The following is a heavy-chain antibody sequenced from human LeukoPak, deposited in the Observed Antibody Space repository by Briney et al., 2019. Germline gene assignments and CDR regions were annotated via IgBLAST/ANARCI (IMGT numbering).Heavy chain of an antibody. CDR1: GFHFCSYA. Sequence: GALRTFCAAPGFHFCSYAMSRVRPAPGEGLGWVSAISGSGGSTYYADSVKGRFTISRDNSKNTLYLQMNSLRAEDTAVYYCAKAAYYDILTGYNDYWGQGTLVTVSS. CDR3: AKAAYYDILTGYNDY. D-gene: IGHD3-9*01. V-gene: IGHV3-23*01. J-gene: IGHJ4*02. CDR2: ISGSGGST.